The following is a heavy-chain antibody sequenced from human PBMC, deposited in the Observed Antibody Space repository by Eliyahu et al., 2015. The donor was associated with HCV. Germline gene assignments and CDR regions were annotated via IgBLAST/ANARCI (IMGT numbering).Heavy chain of an antibody. V-gene: IGHV4-59*01. CDR1: GGSISTXY. D-gene: IGHD1-26*01. CDR2: IYYSGST. Sequence: QVQLQESGPGLVKPSETLSLTCTVSGGSISTXYWSWIRXPPRKGLEWIGYIYYSGSTNYNPSLKSRVTISVDTSKNQFSLKLSSVTAADTAVYYCARDQGGSYYYYIMDVWGQGTTVTVSS. J-gene: IGHJ6*02. CDR3: ARDQGGSYYYYIMDV.